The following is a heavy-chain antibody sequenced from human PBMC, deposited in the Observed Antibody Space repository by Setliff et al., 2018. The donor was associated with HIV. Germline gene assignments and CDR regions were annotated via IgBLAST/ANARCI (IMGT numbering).Heavy chain of an antibody. V-gene: IGHV3-15*01. CDR2: IKTKTDGGTT. Sequence: GGSLRLSCAASGLLFTNAWMSWVRQAPGKGLEWVGRIKTKTDGGTTDYAAPVKGRFTISRDDSKKMLYLQMNSLKTEDTAVYYCTTRGTWDYRDYFDFWGQGTLVTVSS. J-gene: IGHJ4*02. CDR1: GLLFTNAW. CDR3: TTRGTWDYRDYFDF. D-gene: IGHD1-26*01.